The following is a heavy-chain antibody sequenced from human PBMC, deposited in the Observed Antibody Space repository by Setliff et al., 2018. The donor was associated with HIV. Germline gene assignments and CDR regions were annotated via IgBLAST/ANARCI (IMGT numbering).Heavy chain of an antibody. Sequence: GESLKISCQGSEYSFTNYWVGWVRQMPDKGLEWMGLIWPVDSDTIYSPSFQGQVTLSADKSISTVYLQWSSLRAPDTAMYYCARLSKHYDFWTPDSWGQGTLVTVSS. J-gene: IGHJ4*02. CDR2: IWPVDSDT. CDR3: ARLSKHYDFWTPDS. CDR1: EYSFTNYW. D-gene: IGHD3-3*01. V-gene: IGHV5-51*01.